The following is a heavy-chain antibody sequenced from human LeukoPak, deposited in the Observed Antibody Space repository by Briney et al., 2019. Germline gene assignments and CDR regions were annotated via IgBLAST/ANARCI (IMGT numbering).Heavy chain of an antibody. D-gene: IGHD6-19*01. CDR1: GLTFRTYG. J-gene: IGHJ1*01. Sequence: GGSLRLSCAASGLTFRTYGMHWVRQAPGKGLEWVATIFYDGTTKYYTDSVKGRFTISRDNSKSTLYLQMNSLRAEDTAVYYCAKDRSIAVAGTEYFQHWGQGTLVTVSS. CDR2: IFYDGTTK. V-gene: IGHV3-33*03. CDR3: AKDRSIAVAGTEYFQH.